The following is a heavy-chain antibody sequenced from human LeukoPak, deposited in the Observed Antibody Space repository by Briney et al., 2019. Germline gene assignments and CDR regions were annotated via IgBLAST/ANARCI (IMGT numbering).Heavy chain of an antibody. CDR3: ASKRWLQSSFDY. D-gene: IGHD5-24*01. CDR1: GFTFSSYW. CDR2: INSDGSST. J-gene: IGHJ4*02. Sequence: GGSLRLSCAASGFTFSSYWMHWVRETPGKGLVWVSRINSDGSSTSYADSVKGRFTISRDNAKNTVYLQMNSLRAEDTAVYYCASKRWLQSSFDYWGQGTLVTVSS. V-gene: IGHV3-74*01.